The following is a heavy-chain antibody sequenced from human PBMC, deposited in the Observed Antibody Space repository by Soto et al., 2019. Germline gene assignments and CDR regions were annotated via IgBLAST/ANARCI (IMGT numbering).Heavy chain of an antibody. Sequence: PVGTLGLSCVASGFIFEDYDMHWVRQVPGKGLEWVSSISSNSGAIKYADSVKGRFTLSRDNAKNSMYLEMNSLRVEDTAFYFCVKGTFSSSKVIFDYWGQGTLVTVSS. CDR3: VKGTFSSSKVIFDY. D-gene: IGHD6-6*01. CDR2: ISSNSGAI. CDR1: GFIFEDYD. J-gene: IGHJ4*02. V-gene: IGHV3-9*01.